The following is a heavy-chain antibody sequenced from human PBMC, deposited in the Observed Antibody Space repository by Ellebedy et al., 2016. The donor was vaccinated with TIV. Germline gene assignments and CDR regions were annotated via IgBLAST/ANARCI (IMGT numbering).Heavy chain of an antibody. V-gene: IGHV3-30*18. CDR2: ISYDGSNK. J-gene: IGHJ3*02. CDR3: AKDNNWNDDLGAFDI. D-gene: IGHD1-20*01. CDR1: GFTFSSYG. Sequence: GGSLRLSXVASGFTFSSYGMHWVRQAPGKGLEWVAIISYDGSNKYYADSVKGRFTISRDNSKNTLYLQMNSLRAEDTAVYYCAKDNNWNDDLGAFDIWGQGTMVTVSS.